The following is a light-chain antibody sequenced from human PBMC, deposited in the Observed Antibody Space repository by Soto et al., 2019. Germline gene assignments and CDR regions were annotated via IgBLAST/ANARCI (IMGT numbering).Light chain of an antibody. CDR1: QSINSW. J-gene: IGKJ1*01. CDR2: KAS. Sequence: DIQMTQSPSTLSASEGDRVTITCRASQSINSWLAWYQQKPGKAPKLLIYKASSLQSGVPSRFSGSRSGTESTLTISSLQPDDFATYHCQQYNSYPWTFGQGTKVEIK. V-gene: IGKV1-5*03. CDR3: QQYNSYPWT.